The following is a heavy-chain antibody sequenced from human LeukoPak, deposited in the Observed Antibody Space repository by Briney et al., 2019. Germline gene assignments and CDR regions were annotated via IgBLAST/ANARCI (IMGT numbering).Heavy chain of an antibody. D-gene: IGHD3-16*01. J-gene: IGHJ6*03. Sequence: TSETLSLTCAVSGGSITSTTDSWAWIRQSPGKGLEWIGSIYSSGQSYYKVSLRSRVTMSVDTSKDLFSLKLTSVTAADTAMYYCARAPVSTAYLHYYSMDVWGKGTMVTVSS. V-gene: IGHV4-39*07. CDR2: IYSSGQS. CDR1: GGSITSTTDS. CDR3: ARAPVSTAYLHYYSMDV.